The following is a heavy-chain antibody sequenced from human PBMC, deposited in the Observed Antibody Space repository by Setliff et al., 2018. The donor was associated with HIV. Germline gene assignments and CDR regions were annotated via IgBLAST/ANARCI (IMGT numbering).Heavy chain of an antibody. Sequence: SETLSLTCAVTGDSISSRNWWSWGRQAPGKGLQWIGEIYQNGLTNYSPSLKSRVSMSLDKSKNQFSLKMTSVTAADTAVYYCVRAGDYYDSTGARAGFDSWGQGTRVTVSS. V-gene: IGHV4-4*02. CDR3: VRAGDYYDSTGARAGFDS. CDR2: IYQNGLT. D-gene: IGHD3-22*01. CDR1: GDSISSRNW. J-gene: IGHJ5*01.